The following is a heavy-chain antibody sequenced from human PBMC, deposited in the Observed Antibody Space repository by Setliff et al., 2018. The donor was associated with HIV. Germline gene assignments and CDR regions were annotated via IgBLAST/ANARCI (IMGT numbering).Heavy chain of an antibody. D-gene: IGHD3-22*01. Sequence: GASVKVSCKTSGYTFTAFAITWVRQAPGQGLEWVGWINTYYQNTKQAQKFVGRLTMTADPYTTTASMELESLTFDDTAVYYCARTGIDNYDYMDVWGKGTTVTVSS. V-gene: IGHV1-18*01. CDR3: ARTGIDNYDYMDV. CDR1: GYTFTAFA. J-gene: IGHJ6*03. CDR2: INTYYQNT.